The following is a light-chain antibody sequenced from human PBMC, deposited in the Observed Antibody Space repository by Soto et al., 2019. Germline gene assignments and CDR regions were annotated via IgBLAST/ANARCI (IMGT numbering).Light chain of an antibody. CDR2: GAS. CDR3: QQYGDSPWT. CDR1: QTVTSSF. V-gene: IGKV3-20*01. Sequence: EIVLTQSPGTLSLSPGERATLSCRASQTVTSSFLAWYQRKPGQAPRLLIYGASDRATGIPDRFSGSGSGTDFTLTISRLEPEDFAVYYCQQYGDSPWTLGQGTKVEIK. J-gene: IGKJ1*01.